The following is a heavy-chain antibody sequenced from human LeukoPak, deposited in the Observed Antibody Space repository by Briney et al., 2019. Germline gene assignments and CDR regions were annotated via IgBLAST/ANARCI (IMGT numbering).Heavy chain of an antibody. CDR2: IRYDGSNK. Sequence: GGSLRLSCAASGFTFSSYGMHWVRQAPGKGLEWVAFIRYDGSNKYYADSVKGRFTISRDNSKNTLYLQMNSLRAEDTAVYYCAKDHEAYCGGDCYSIYFDYWGQGTLVTVSS. V-gene: IGHV3-30*02. CDR1: GFTFSSYG. D-gene: IGHD2-21*01. J-gene: IGHJ4*02. CDR3: AKDHEAYCGGDCYSIYFDY.